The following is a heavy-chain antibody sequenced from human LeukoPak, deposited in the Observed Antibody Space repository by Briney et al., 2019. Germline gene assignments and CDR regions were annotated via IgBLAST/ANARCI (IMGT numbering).Heavy chain of an antibody. CDR3: ARVSGGGSPLDV. Sequence: SETLSLTCTVSGGSISSSSYYWGWIRQPPGKGLEWIGSIYYSGSTYYNPSLKSRVTIPVDRSKNQFSLKLSSVTAADTAVYYCARVSGGGSPLDVWGKGTTVTVSS. CDR2: IYYSGST. CDR1: GGSISSSSYY. J-gene: IGHJ6*04. V-gene: IGHV4-39*07. D-gene: IGHD2-15*01.